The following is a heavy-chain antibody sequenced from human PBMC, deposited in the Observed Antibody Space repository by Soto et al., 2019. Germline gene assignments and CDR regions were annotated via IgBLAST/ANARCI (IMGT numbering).Heavy chain of an antibody. V-gene: IGHV3-30*18. CDR3: AKVRVVVAATWGYFDY. CDR1: GFTFSSYG. J-gene: IGHJ4*02. D-gene: IGHD2-15*01. CDR2: ISYDGSNK. Sequence: QVQLVESGGGVVQPGRSLRLSCAASGFTFSSYGMHWVRQAPGKGLEWVAVISYDGSNKYYADSVKGRFTISRDNSKNTLYLQMNSLRAEDTAVYYCAKVRVVVAATWGYFDYWGQGTLVTVSS.